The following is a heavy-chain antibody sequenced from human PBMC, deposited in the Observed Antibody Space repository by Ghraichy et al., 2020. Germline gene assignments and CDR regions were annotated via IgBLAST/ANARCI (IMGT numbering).Heavy chain of an antibody. J-gene: IGHJ3*02. CDR3: ARDRLYYDFWSGYTGRGAFDI. CDR2: ISSSSSYI. D-gene: IGHD3-3*01. Sequence: GESLNISCAASGFTFSSYSMNWVRQAPGKGLEWVSSISSSSSYIYYADSVKGRFTISRENAKNSLYLQMNSLRAEDTAVYYCARDRLYYDFWSGYTGRGAFDIWGQGTMVTVSS. CDR1: GFTFSSYS. V-gene: IGHV3-21*01.